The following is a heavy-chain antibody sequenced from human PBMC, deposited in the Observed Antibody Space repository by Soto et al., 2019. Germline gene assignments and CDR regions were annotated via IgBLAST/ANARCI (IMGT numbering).Heavy chain of an antibody. CDR1: GFTFSSYS. D-gene: IGHD3-22*01. V-gene: IGHV3-21*01. J-gene: IGHJ4*02. CDR2: ISSSSSYI. Sequence: GGSLRLSCAASGFTFSSYSMNWVRQAPGKGLEWVSSISSSSSYIYYADSVKGRFTISRDNAKNSLYLQMNSLRAEDTAVYYCARGAFYYYDSSGYYPTTDYWGQGTLVTVSS. CDR3: ARGAFYYYDSSGYYPTTDY.